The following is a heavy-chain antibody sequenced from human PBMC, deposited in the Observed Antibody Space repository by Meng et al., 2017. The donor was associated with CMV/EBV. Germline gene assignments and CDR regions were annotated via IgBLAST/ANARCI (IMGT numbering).Heavy chain of an antibody. CDR2: ISAYNGNT. Sequence: ASVKVSCKASGYTFTSYGISWVRQAPGQGLEWTGWISAYNGNTNYAQKLQGRVTMTTDTSTSTAYMELRSLRSDDTAVYYCARDAQVVGATPGDYWGQGTLVTVSS. CDR1: GYTFTSYG. V-gene: IGHV1-18*01. J-gene: IGHJ4*02. D-gene: IGHD1-26*01. CDR3: ARDAQVVGATPGDY.